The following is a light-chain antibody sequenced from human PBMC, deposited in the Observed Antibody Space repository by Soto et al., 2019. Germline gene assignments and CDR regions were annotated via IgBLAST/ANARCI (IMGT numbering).Light chain of an antibody. J-gene: IGKJ5*01. CDR3: QQYSDWPIT. Sequence: EIGITQCPATLSVSPGERATLSCRASQSININLAWYQQKPGQAPRLLIYGASTRETGLPARFSGSGSGTEFTLIISSLQSEDSAVDFCQQYSDWPITFGQGTRLENK. V-gene: IGKV3-15*01. CDR1: QSININ. CDR2: GAS.